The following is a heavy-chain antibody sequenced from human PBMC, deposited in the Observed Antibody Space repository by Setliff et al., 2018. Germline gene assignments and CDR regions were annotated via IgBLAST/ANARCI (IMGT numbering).Heavy chain of an antibody. CDR3: ARGGVLGTGDFDY. J-gene: IGHJ4*02. Sequence: SETLSLTCAVSGDSISSGNWWSWVRQPPEKGLEWIGEINHSGNTNYNPSLKSRVTISVDKSTNQFSLKLNSVTAADTAVYYCARGGVLGTGDFDYWGQGTLVTVSS. CDR2: INHSGNT. CDR1: GDSISSGNW. V-gene: IGHV4-4*02. D-gene: IGHD3-16*01.